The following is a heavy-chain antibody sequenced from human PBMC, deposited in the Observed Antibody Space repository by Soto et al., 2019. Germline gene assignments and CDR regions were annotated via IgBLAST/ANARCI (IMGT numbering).Heavy chain of an antibody. Sequence: SGPTLVNPTPPLTLTCTFSGSSLSTSGVGVXXXXXXXXKALEXLXXXXXXXXXXXXXSLKSRLTITKDTPKNQVVLTTTNMDPVDTATYFCAPSLSSADYVSWYFDLWGRGTLVTVSS. CDR2: XXXXXXX. V-gene: IGHV2-5*01. CDR3: APSLSSADYVSWYFDL. J-gene: IGHJ2*01. CDR1: GSSLSTSGVG. D-gene: IGHD3-16*01.